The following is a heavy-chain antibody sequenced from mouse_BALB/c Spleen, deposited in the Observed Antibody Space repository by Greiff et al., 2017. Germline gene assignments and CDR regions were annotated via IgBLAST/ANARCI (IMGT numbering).Heavy chain of an antibody. D-gene: IGHD1-1*01. J-gene: IGHJ4*01. CDR3: ARVLLRYYAMDY. V-gene: IGHV5-17*02. CDR1: GFTFSSFG. Sequence: EVHLVESGGGLVQPGGSRKLSCAASGFTFSSFGMHWVRQAPEKGLEWVAYISSGSSTIYYADTVKGRFTISRDNPKNTLFLQMTSLRSEDTAMYYCARVLLRYYAMDYWGQGTSVTVSS. CDR2: ISSGSSTI.